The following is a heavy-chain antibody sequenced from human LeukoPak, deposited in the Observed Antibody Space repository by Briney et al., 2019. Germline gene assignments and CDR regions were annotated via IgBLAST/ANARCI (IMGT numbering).Heavy chain of an antibody. J-gene: IGHJ3*02. V-gene: IGHV4-39*07. D-gene: IGHD6-6*01. CDR3: ARDRIAARLGAFDI. Sequence: SETLSLTCTVSGGSISSSSYYWGWIRQPPGKGLEWIGSIYYSGSTYYNPSLKSRVTISVDTSKNQFSLKLSSVTAADTAVYYCARDRIAARLGAFDIWGRGTMVTVSS. CDR1: GGSISSSSYY. CDR2: IYYSGST.